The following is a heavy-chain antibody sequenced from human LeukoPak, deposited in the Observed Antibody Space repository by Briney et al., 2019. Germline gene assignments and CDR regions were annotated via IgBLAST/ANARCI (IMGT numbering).Heavy chain of an antibody. CDR1: GGSISSGGYY. Sequence: PSETLSLTCTVSGGSISSGGYYWSWIRQPPGKGLEWIGYIYHSGSTYYNPSLKSRVTISVDRSKNQFSLKLSSVTAADTAVYYCARHRRDIVVVPAAIGAFDIWGQGTMVTVSS. CDR3: ARHRRDIVVVPAAIGAFDI. V-gene: IGHV4-30-2*01. J-gene: IGHJ3*02. D-gene: IGHD2-2*02. CDR2: IYHSGST.